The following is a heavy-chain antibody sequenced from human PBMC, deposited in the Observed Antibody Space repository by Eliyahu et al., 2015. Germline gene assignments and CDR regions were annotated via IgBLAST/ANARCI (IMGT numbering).Heavy chain of an antibody. J-gene: IGHJ4*02. V-gene: IGHV3-23*01. CDR2: IGGSGSTT. Sequence: EVQLLESGGGXIQPGGSLRLPXXASGLTFSNHAMSWVRQAPGKGLXWVSTIGGSGSTTFYADSVKGRFTISRDNSKHTLYLQMNSLRAEDTAVYYCAKGRNYYDSSGYFDSWGQGTLVTVSS. D-gene: IGHD3-22*01. CDR3: AKGRNYYDSSGYFDS. CDR1: GLTFSNHA.